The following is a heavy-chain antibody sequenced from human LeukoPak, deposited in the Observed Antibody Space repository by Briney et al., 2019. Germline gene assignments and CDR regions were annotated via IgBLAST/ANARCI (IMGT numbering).Heavy chain of an antibody. J-gene: IGHJ4*02. V-gene: IGHV1-69*13. D-gene: IGHD5-18*01. Sequence: PQASVKVSCKASGGTFSSYAISWVRQAPGQGLEWMGGIIPIFGTANYAQKFQGRVTITADESTSTAYMELSSLRSEDTAVYYCARAKDTAMVTLDYWGQGTLVTVSS. CDR3: ARAKDTAMVTLDY. CDR1: GGTFSSYA. CDR2: IIPIFGTA.